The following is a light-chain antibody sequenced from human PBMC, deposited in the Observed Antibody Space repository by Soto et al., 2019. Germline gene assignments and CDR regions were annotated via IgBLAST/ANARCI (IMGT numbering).Light chain of an antibody. CDR1: QSISNH. CDR2: AAS. Sequence: DIQMTQSPSSLSASVEDRVIITCRASQSISNHLNWYQQEPGKAPKLLIFAASSLQSGVPSRSSGSRSGPDFTLTISSLQPEDFATYYCQQSYSSPPTFGQGTKVDI. J-gene: IGKJ1*01. V-gene: IGKV1-39*01. CDR3: QQSYSSPPT.